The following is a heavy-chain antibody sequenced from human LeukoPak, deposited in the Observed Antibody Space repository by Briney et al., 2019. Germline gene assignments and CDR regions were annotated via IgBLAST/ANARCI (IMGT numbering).Heavy chain of an antibody. Sequence: ASVKVSCKASGNTFTRIGISWVRQAPGQGLEWMGWISGYNGNTHYAQNLQGRVTMTTDTSTSTAYMELRSLRSDDTAVYYCARERGNDFWSGRVQTMDVWGKGTTVTVSS. V-gene: IGHV1-18*01. D-gene: IGHD3-3*01. CDR2: ISGYNGNT. CDR1: GNTFTRIG. CDR3: ARERGNDFWSGRVQTMDV. J-gene: IGHJ6*03.